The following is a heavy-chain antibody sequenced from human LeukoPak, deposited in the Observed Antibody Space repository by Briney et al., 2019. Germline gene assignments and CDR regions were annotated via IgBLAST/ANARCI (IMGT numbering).Heavy chain of an antibody. CDR1: GFTFSSYW. V-gene: IGHV3-7*01. Sequence: GGSLRLSCAASGFTFSSYWMSWVRQAPGKGLEWVANIKQDGSEKYYVDSVKGRFTISRDNAKNSLYLQMNSLRAEDTAVYYCAKDFSHSVLAARPYYYYYYMDVWGKGTTVTVSS. CDR3: AKDFSHSVLAARPYYYYYYMDV. D-gene: IGHD6-6*01. J-gene: IGHJ6*03. CDR2: IKQDGSEK.